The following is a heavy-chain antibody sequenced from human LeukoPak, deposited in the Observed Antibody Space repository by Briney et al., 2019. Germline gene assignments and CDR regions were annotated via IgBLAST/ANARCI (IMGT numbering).Heavy chain of an antibody. CDR2: ISGSGGST. V-gene: IGHV3-23*01. CDR3: AKVGGLSTLYTPRWFDP. Sequence: QPGGSLRLSCAASGFTFSSYAMSWVRQAPGKGLEWVSAISGSGGSTYYADSVKGRFTISRDNSKNTLYLQMNSLRAEDTAVYYCAKVGGLSTLYTPRWFDPWGQGTLVTVSS. D-gene: IGHD3-16*01. CDR1: GFTFSSYA. J-gene: IGHJ5*02.